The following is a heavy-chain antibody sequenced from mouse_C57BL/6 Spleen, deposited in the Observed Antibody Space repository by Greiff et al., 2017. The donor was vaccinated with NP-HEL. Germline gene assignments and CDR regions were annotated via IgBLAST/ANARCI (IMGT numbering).Heavy chain of an antibody. J-gene: IGHJ1*03. CDR3: ARISTVVAHWYFDV. CDR1: GYTFTSYW. Sequence: QVQLQQPGAELVRPGSSVKLSCKASGYTFTSYWMHWVKQRPIQGLEWIGNIDPSDSETHYNQKFKDKATLTVDKSSSTAYMQLSSLTSEDSAVYHCARISTVVAHWYFDVWGTGTTVTVSS. CDR2: IDPSDSET. D-gene: IGHD1-1*01. V-gene: IGHV1-52*01.